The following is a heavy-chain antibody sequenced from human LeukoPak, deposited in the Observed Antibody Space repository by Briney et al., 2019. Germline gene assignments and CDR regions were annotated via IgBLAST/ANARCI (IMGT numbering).Heavy chain of an antibody. CDR3: ARDRPYNWNAFDY. J-gene: IGHJ4*02. CDR1: GGTFSSYA. D-gene: IGHD1-20*01. CDR2: INPNSGGT. V-gene: IGHV1-2*02. Sequence: ASVKVSCKASGGTFSSYAISWVRQAPGQGLEWMGWINPNSGGTNYAQKFQGRVTMTRDTSISTAYMELSRLRSDDTAVYYCARDRPYNWNAFDYWGQGTLVTVSS.